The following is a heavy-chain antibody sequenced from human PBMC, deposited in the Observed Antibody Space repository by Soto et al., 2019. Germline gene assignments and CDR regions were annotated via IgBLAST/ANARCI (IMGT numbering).Heavy chain of an antibody. J-gene: IGHJ3*02. CDR1: GFTFSDYY. D-gene: IGHD6-13*01. Sequence: PGGSLRLSCAASGFTFSDYYMSWIRQAPGKGLEWVSYISSSSSYTNYADSVKGRFTISRDNAKNSLYLQMNSLRAEDTAVYYCARSSIRIAAAPNAFDIWGQGTMVTVSS. CDR2: ISSSSSYT. CDR3: ARSSIRIAAAPNAFDI. V-gene: IGHV3-11*06.